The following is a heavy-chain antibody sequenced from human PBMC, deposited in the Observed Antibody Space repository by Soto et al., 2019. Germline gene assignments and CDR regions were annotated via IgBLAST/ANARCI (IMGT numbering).Heavy chain of an antibody. D-gene: IGHD3-3*01. V-gene: IGHV4-39*02. CDR1: GGSISTDRYN. Sequence: QLQLQESGPGLVKPSETLSLTCSVSGGSISTDRYNWDGIRQSPGKGLEWIGTIYYDGTPSYNPSLKSQVTISVDTSRNHFSLKVKSVTAADTAMYYCARFFGNAFDVWGQGTMVKVSS. CDR3: ARFFGNAFDV. CDR2: IYYDGTP. J-gene: IGHJ3*01.